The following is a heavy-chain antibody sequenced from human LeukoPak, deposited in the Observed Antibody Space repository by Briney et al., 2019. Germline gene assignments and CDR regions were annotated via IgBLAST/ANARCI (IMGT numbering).Heavy chain of an antibody. J-gene: IGHJ4*02. Sequence: GRTLRLSCAASGFTFSSYGMHWVRQAPGKGLEWVAVISYDGSNKYYADSVKGRFTISRDNSKNTLYLQMNSLRAEDTAVYYCAKDWEQQLVDRELVDYWGQGTLVTVSS. CDR2: ISYDGSNK. V-gene: IGHV3-30*18. D-gene: IGHD6-13*01. CDR3: AKDWEQQLVDRELVDY. CDR1: GFTFSSYG.